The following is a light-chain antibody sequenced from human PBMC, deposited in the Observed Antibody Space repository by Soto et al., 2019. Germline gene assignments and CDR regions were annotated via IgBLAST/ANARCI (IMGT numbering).Light chain of an antibody. V-gene: IGKV1-39*01. CDR1: QSIGYY. CDR2: AAS. CDR3: QQTYSTPWT. Sequence: DIQMTQSPSSLSASVGDRVTITCRTSQSIGYYVNWYQQKPGQAPKLLIYAASSLQGGVPSRFIGSGSQTDFTLTIISLQPADFASYYCQQTYSTPWTFGQGTQLQI. J-gene: IGKJ1*01.